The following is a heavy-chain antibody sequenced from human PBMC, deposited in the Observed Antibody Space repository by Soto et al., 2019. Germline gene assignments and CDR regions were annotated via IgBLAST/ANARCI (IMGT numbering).Heavy chain of an antibody. CDR2: IDPSDSQT. V-gene: IGHV5-10-1*01. D-gene: IGHD3-22*01. Sequence: PGESLKISCKGSGYSFAGYWITWVRQKPGKGLEWMGRIDPSDSQTYYSPSFRGHVTISATKSITTVFLQWSSLRASDTAMYYCARQIYDSDTGPNFQYYFESWGQGTLVTVSS. J-gene: IGHJ4*02. CDR3: ARQIYDSDTGPNFQYYFES. CDR1: GYSFAGYW.